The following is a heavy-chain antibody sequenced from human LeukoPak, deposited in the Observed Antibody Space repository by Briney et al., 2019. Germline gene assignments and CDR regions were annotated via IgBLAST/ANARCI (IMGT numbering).Heavy chain of an antibody. D-gene: IGHD3-16*02. CDR1: GGSVSSYY. Sequence: PSETLSLTCTVSGGSVSSYYWSWIRQPPGKGLEWIGYIYYSGSTNYNPSLKSRVTISVDTSKNQSSLKLSSVTAADIAVYYCAREAMITFGGVIVKGGSYFDHWGQGTLVTVSS. V-gene: IGHV4-59*02. CDR3: AREAMITFGGVIVKGGSYFDH. CDR2: IYYSGST. J-gene: IGHJ4*02.